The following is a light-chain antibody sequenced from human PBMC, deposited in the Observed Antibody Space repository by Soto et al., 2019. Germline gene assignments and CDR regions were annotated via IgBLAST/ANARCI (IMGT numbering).Light chain of an antibody. J-gene: IGKJ3*01. V-gene: IGKV1-39*01. Sequence: DIQMTQSPSSLSASVGDRVTITCRASQNINTYLNWYQQKPGKAPKLLIFEASSLQSGVPSRFSGSGSSTDFTLTISSLQPEDFATYYCQQSSSAPFTCGPGTKVDIE. CDR1: QNINTY. CDR3: QQSSSAPFT. CDR2: EAS.